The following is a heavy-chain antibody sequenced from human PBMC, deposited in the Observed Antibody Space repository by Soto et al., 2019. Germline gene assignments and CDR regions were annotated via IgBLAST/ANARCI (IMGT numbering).Heavy chain of an antibody. CDR3: ARGGGAAATGWFDP. CDR1: GFTVSSNY. D-gene: IGHD2-2*01. J-gene: IGHJ5*02. Sequence: EVQLVESGGGLIQPGGSLRLSCAASGFTVSSNYMSWVRQAPGKGLEWVSVIYSGGSTYYADSVKGRFTISRDNSKNTLYLQMNSLGAGDTAVYYWARGGGAAATGWFDPWGQGTLVTVSS. V-gene: IGHV3-53*01. CDR2: IYSGGST.